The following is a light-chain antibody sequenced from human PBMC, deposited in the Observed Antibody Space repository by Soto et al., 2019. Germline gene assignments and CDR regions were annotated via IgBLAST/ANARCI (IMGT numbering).Light chain of an antibody. Sequence: QSVLTQPASVSGSPGQSITISCTGTSSDVGGYNYVSWYQQQPGKAPKLKMFGVSDRPSGVSSRFSGSKSGNTASLTISGLQAEDEADYYCSSYMSGSARVVFGGGTKLTVL. CDR1: SSDVGGYNY. CDR2: GVS. V-gene: IGLV2-14*03. J-gene: IGLJ2*01. CDR3: SSYMSGSARVV.